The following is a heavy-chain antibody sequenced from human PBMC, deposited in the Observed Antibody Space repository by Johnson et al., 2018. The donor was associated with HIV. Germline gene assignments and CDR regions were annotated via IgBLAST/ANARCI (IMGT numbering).Heavy chain of an antibody. J-gene: IGHJ3*02. Sequence: LLLVESGGGVVQPGRSLRLSCTASGFTFNNYGMHWVRQAPGKGLEWVCRIKSTTDGGTTNYAAPVKGRFTISRDNAKNSLYLQMNSLRAEDTAVYYCATEGGTGAFDIWGQGTMVTVSS. CDR2: IKSTTDGGTT. D-gene: IGHD2-15*01. V-gene: IGHV3-15*06. CDR1: GFTFNNYG. CDR3: ATEGGTGAFDI.